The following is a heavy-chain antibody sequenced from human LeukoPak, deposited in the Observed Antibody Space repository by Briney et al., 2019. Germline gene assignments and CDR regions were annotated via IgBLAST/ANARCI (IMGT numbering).Heavy chain of an antibody. V-gene: IGHV1-2*02. J-gene: IGHJ4*02. D-gene: IGHD3-16*01. CDR3: ARVRYRLAETYIDY. CDR2: INPNSGDT. CDR1: GYTFTGYY. Sequence: GASVKVSCKASGYTFTGYYMHWVRQAPGQGLERMGWINPNSGDTNYAQKFQGRVTMTRDTSISTAYMELSRLRSDDTAVYYCARVRYRLAETYIDYWGQGTLVTVSS.